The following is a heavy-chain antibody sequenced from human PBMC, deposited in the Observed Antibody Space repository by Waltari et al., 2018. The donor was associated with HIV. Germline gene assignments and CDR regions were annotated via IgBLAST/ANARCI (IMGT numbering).Heavy chain of an antibody. CDR1: GIPFDDYA. CDR2: IRWNSGDI. Sequence: EVQLVESGGGSVQPGRSLRLSCTASGIPFDDYAMHWVRQPPGKGLEWGSGIRWNSGDIAYADSVKGRFTSSRDNTKNSLFLQMNSVRVDDTALYYCVKDGASTIFGVLNGMDVWGQGTTVTVSS. J-gene: IGHJ6*02. V-gene: IGHV3-9*01. D-gene: IGHD3-3*01. CDR3: VKDGASTIFGVLNGMDV.